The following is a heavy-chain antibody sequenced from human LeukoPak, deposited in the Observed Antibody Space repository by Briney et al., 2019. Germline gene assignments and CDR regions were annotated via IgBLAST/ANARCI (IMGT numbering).Heavy chain of an antibody. CDR1: GGSISSSSYY. CDR2: IYTSGST. V-gene: IGHV4-61*02. CDR3: ASLASGYYYSADY. D-gene: IGHD3-22*01. Sequence: PSQTLSLTCTVSGGSISSSSYYWSWIRQPAGKGLEWIGRIYTSGSTNYNPSLKSRVTISVDTSKNQFSLKLSSVTAADTAVYYCASLASGYYYSADYWGQGTLVTVSS. J-gene: IGHJ4*02.